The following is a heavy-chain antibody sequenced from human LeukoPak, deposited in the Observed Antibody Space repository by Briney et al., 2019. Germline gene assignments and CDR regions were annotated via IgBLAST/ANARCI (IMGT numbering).Heavy chain of an antibody. CDR3: ARDGPDFWSGYYDY. D-gene: IGHD3-3*01. CDR2: ISAYNGNT. CDR1: GYTFTSYG. Sequence: ASVKVSCKASGYTFTSYGISWVRQAPGQGLEWMEWISAYNGNTNYAQKLQGRVTMTTDTSTSTAYMELRSLRSDDTAVYYCARDGPDFWSGYYDYWGQGTLVTVSS. V-gene: IGHV1-18*01. J-gene: IGHJ4*02.